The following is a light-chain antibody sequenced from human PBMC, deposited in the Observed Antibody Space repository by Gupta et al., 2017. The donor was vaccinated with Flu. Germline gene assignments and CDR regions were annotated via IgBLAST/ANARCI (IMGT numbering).Light chain of an antibody. CDR2: GAS. CDR3: QQYRS. J-gene: IGKJ2*03. V-gene: IGKV3-20*01. Sequence: EIVLTQSPGTLSLSPGEGATLSCRASQSLSSRSLAWYQQKPGQAPRLLMYGASSRATGVPDRFSGSGSGTDVTLTIRRLEPEDFAVYYCQQYRSFGQGTKLEIK. CDR1: QSLSSRS.